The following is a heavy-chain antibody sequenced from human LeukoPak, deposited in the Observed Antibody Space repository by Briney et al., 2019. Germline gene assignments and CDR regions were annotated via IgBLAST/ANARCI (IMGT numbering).Heavy chain of an antibody. CDR3: ARDVGFPNPLDY. V-gene: IGHV3-21*01. D-gene: IGHD6-25*01. J-gene: IGHJ4*02. CDR2: ISGSSTYI. CDR1: EFTFSSYS. Sequence: PGGSLRLSCAASEFTFSSYSMNWVRQAPGKGLEWVSSISGSSTYIYYADSVKGRFSISRGNAKNSLYLQMNSLRAEDTAVYYCARDVGFPNPLDYWGQGTLVTVSS.